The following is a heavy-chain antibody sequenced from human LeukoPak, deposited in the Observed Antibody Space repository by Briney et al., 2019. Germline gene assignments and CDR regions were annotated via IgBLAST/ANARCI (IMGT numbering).Heavy chain of an antibody. V-gene: IGHV3-30*04. D-gene: IGHD3-16*02. J-gene: IGHJ4*02. Sequence: PRGSLRLSCAASGFTFSSYVMHWVRQAPGKGLEWVAIISYDGSNKYYADSVKGRFTISRDNSKNTLYLQMYSLRAEDTAVYYCAKHRYTASYFDSWGQGALVTVYS. CDR1: GFTFSSYV. CDR3: AKHRYTASYFDS. CDR2: ISYDGSNK.